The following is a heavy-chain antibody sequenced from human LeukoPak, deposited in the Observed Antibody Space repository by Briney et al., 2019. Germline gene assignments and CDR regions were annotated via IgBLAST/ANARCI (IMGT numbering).Heavy chain of an antibody. J-gene: IGHJ4*02. CDR2: ISSDGSGT. CDR3: ARVDYDSSGHFDY. Sequence: GGSLRLSCAASGFTFSSYWMHWVRQAPGKGLLWVSRISSDGSGTSYADSVKGRLTISRDNAMNTLYLQMNSLRAEDTAVYYCARVDYDSSGHFDYWGQGTLVTVSS. CDR1: GFTFSSYW. V-gene: IGHV3-74*01. D-gene: IGHD3-22*01.